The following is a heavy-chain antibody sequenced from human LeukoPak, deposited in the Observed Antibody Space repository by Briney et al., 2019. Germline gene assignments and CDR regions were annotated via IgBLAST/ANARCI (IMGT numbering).Heavy chain of an antibody. J-gene: IGHJ4*02. CDR2: ISAYNANA. V-gene: IGHV1-18*01. Sequence: ASVKVSCKASGYTFTNYGISWVRQAPGQGLEWMGWISAYNANANFAQKLQGRVTMTKDTSTSTAYMEVRSLRSDDTAVYYCARDIGVPAATYDFDNWGQGTLVTVSS. CDR1: GYTFTNYG. CDR3: ARDIGVPAATYDFDN. D-gene: IGHD2-2*01.